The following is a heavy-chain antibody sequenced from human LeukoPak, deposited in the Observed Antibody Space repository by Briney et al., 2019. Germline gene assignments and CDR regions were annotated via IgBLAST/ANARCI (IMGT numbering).Heavy chain of an antibody. CDR1: GGSISSYY. CDR2: IYYSGST. D-gene: IGHD4-17*01. CDR3: ARAYGDYWFDP. J-gene: IGHJ5*02. Sequence: SETLSLTCTVSGGSISSYYWSWIRQPPGKGLEWIGYIYYSGSTNYNPSLKSRVTISVDTSKNQFSLKLSSVTAADTAVYYCARAYGDYWFDPWGQGTLVTVSS. V-gene: IGHV4-59*01.